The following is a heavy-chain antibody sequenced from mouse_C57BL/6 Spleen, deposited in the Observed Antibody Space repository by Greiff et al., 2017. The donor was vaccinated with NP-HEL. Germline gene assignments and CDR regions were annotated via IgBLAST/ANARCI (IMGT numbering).Heavy chain of an antibody. V-gene: IGHV14-2*01. CDR3: AREVYYGYDGPTWFAY. D-gene: IGHD2-2*01. J-gene: IGHJ3*01. CDR1: GFNIKDYY. Sequence: EVQLQQSGAELVKPGASVKLSCTASGFNIKDYYMHWVKQRTEPGLEWIGRIDPEDGETTYAPKFPGKATITADTSSNTAYLQLSSLTSEDTAVYYCAREVYYGYDGPTWFAYWGQGTLVTVSA. CDR2: IDPEDGET.